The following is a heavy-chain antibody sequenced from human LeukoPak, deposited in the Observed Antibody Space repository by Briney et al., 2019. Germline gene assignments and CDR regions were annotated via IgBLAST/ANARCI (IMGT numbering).Heavy chain of an antibody. Sequence: GGALRLSRAPSGVSFSIYGMHCVPQALGGGVGWVAVILSDGSTEYYAASLKGRFTITRENSKNTLYLQMNSLRAEDTAVYYCARVQPPSYYGMDVWGQGTTVTVSS. D-gene: IGHD6-13*01. CDR1: GVSFSIYG. J-gene: IGHJ6*02. V-gene: IGHV3-33*01. CDR3: ARVQPPSYYGMDV. CDR2: ILSDGSTE.